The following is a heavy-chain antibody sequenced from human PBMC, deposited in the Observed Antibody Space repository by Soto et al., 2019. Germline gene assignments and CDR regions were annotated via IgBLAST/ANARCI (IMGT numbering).Heavy chain of an antibody. CDR3: ARGDYYDTSGPFSDAFDI. V-gene: IGHV3-23*01. D-gene: IGHD3-22*01. Sequence: GGSLRLSCAASGFTFSIYAMSWVRQAPGKGLEWVSTITGSGGTTYYADSVKGRFTISRDNSKNTLYLQMNSLRAEDTAVYYCARGDYYDTSGPFSDAFDIWGRGTMVTVS. CDR1: GFTFSIYA. CDR2: ITGSGGTT. J-gene: IGHJ3*02.